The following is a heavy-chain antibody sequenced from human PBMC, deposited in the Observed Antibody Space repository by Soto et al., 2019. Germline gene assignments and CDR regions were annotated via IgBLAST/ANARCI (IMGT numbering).Heavy chain of an antibody. D-gene: IGHD4-17*01. CDR1: GGSISSGDYY. V-gene: IGHV4-30-4*01. Sequence: QVQLQESGPGLVKPSQTLSLTCTVSGGSISSGDYYWSWIRQPPGKGLEWIGYIYYSGSTYYNTSLKSRVTISVDTSKNQFSLKLSSVTAADTAVYYCAREEEATVTTGNLWGRGTLVTVSS. CDR2: IYYSGST. J-gene: IGHJ2*01. CDR3: AREEEATVTTGNL.